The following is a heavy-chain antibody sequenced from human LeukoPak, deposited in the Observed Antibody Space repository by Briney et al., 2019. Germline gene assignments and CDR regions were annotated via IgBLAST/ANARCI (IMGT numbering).Heavy chain of an antibody. CDR2: IIPIFGTA. D-gene: IGHD3-22*01. Sequence: ASVYVSCKASGYTFTGHYIHWMRQAPGQGLEWMGRIIPIFGTANYAQKFQGRVTITTDESTSTAYMELSSLRSEDTAVYYCARARLGWLYDYWGQGTLVTVSS. CDR1: GYTFTGHY. V-gene: IGHV1-69*05. CDR3: ARARLGWLYDY. J-gene: IGHJ4*02.